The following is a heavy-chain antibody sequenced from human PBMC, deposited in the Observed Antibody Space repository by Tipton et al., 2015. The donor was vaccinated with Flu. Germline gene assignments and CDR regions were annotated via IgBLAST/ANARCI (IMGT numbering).Heavy chain of an antibody. D-gene: IGHD6-6*01. CDR1: GFTLSNYA. V-gene: IGHV3-23*01. J-gene: IGHJ4*02. Sequence: SLRLSCAASGFTLSNYAMSWVRQAPGKGLEWVSSISRSGASTYYADSVKGRFTISRDNSENTLYLQMNSLRAEDTAVYYCARAVGSSSSYWGQGTLVTVSS. CDR2: ISRSGAST. CDR3: ARAVGSSSSY.